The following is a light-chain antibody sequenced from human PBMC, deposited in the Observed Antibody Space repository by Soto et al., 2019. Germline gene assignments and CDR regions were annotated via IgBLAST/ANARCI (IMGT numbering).Light chain of an antibody. V-gene: IGKV1-6*01. CDR3: LQEYNNTLT. J-gene: IGKJ4*01. CDR1: QGIRDD. Sequence: AIQMTQSPSSRSSSLGDRVTITWWASQGIRDDLGWYQQKQGKAPKVLIYAASSLQSGVPSRFSGGGSGTDFTITISSLQHEDFSTYYCLQEYNNTLTFGGGTKVDIK. CDR2: AAS.